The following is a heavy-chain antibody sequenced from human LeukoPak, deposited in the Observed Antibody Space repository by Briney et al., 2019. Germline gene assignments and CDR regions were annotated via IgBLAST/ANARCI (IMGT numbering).Heavy chain of an antibody. CDR3: ARVLAVAGHDAFDI. V-gene: IGHV5-51*01. CDR1: GYVFTTSW. Sequence: GESLKISCKAFGYVFTTSWIGWVRQMPGQGLEWMGIIYPGASDTRYSPSFQGQITVSADKSISTAYLQWSSMKASDSAMYYCARVLAVAGHDAFDIWGQGTVVIVSS. D-gene: IGHD6-19*01. J-gene: IGHJ3*02. CDR2: IYPGASDT.